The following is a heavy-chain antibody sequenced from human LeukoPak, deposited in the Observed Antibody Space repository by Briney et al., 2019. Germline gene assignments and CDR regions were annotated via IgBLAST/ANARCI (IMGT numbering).Heavy chain of an antibody. D-gene: IGHD3-22*01. CDR3: ARDPHYHDRSGSFV. CDR2: IYYSGSA. CDR1: GGPISSADYF. Sequence: SQTLSLTCTVSGGPISSADYFWSWIRQPPGKGLEWIGYIYYSGSAYYNPSLRSRVTISVDTSKNQFSLRLSPVTAADTAVYYCARDPHYHDRSGSFVWGQGTMVTVSS. V-gene: IGHV4-30-4*08. J-gene: IGHJ3*01.